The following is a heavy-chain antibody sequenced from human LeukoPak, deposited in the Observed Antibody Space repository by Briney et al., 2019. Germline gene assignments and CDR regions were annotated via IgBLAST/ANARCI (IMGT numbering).Heavy chain of an antibody. CDR1: GYTFTSYG. CDR3: AREGLDCSSTSCPGEFDY. D-gene: IGHD2-2*01. Sequence: ASVKVSCKASGYTFTSYGISWVRQAPGQGLEWMGWISAYNGSTNYAQKLQGRVTMTTDTSTSTAYMELRSLRSDDTAVYYCAREGLDCSSTSCPGEFDYWGQGTLVTVSS. CDR2: ISAYNGST. V-gene: IGHV1-18*04. J-gene: IGHJ4*02.